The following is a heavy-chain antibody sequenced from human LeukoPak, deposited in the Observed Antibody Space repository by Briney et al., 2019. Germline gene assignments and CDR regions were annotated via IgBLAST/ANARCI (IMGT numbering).Heavy chain of an antibody. CDR1: GYTFTGYY. V-gene: IGHV1-2*02. Sequence: ASVKVSCKASGYTFTGYYMHWVRQAPGQVLEWMGWINPNSGGTNYAQKFQGRVTMTRDTSISTAYMELSRLRSDDTAVYYCASFIVAGGTNDYWGQGTLVTVSS. D-gene: IGHD6-19*01. CDR3: ASFIVAGGTNDY. J-gene: IGHJ4*02. CDR2: INPNSGGT.